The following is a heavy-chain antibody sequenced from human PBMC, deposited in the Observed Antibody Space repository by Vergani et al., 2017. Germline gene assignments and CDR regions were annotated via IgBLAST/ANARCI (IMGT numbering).Heavy chain of an antibody. Sequence: QVQLVESGGGVVQPGRSLRLSCAASGFTFSSYAMHWVRQAPGKGLEWVAVISYDGSNKYYADSVKGRFTISRDNSKNTLYLQMNSLRAEDTAVYYCAKGRGYSYGWDYWGQGTLVTVSS. D-gene: IGHD5-18*01. V-gene: IGHV3-30-3*01. CDR3: AKGRGYSYGWDY. CDR2: ISYDGSNK. J-gene: IGHJ4*02. CDR1: GFTFSSYA.